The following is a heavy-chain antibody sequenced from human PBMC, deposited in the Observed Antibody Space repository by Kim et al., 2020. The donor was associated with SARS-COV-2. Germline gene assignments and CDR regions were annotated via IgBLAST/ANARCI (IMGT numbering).Heavy chain of an antibody. Sequence: GGSLRLSCAVSEIGFSVYAMTWVRQAPGKGLEWVSSISGSDDNTYYADSVKGRFTISTDNSKNMVYLQMNSLRPEDTAVYFCAEPPGSGWFPIKYWGQGT. CDR3: AEPPGSGWFPIKY. D-gene: IGHD6-19*01. V-gene: IGHV3-23*01. CDR1: EIGFSVYA. J-gene: IGHJ4*02. CDR2: ISGSDDNT.